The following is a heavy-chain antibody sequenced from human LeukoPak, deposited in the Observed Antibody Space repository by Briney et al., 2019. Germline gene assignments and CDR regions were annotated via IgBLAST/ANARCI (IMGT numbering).Heavy chain of an antibody. V-gene: IGHV5-51*01. CDR3: ARGSSSWYGGYWFDP. CDR1: GYSFTSYW. D-gene: IGHD6-13*01. CDR2: IYPGDSDT. Sequence: GESLKISCKGSGYSFTSYWIGWVRQMPGKGLEWMGIIYPGDSDTRYSPSFQGQVTISADKSISTAYLQWSSLKASDTAMYYCARGSSSWYGGYWFDPWGQGTLVTVSS. J-gene: IGHJ5*02.